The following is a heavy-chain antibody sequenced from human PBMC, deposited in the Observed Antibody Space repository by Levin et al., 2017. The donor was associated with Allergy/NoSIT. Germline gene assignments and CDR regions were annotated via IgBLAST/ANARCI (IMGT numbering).Heavy chain of an antibody. J-gene: IGHJ4*02. V-gene: IGHV3-11*01. CDR3: AREVETDTAMELPVIDY. CDR2: ISSSGSTI. CDR1: GFTFSDYY. Sequence: GGSLRLSCAASGFTFSDYYMSWIRQAPGKGLEWVSYISSSGSTIYYADSVKGRFTISRDNAKNSLYLQMNSLRAEDTAVYYCAREVETDTAMELPVIDYWGQGTLVTVSS. D-gene: IGHD5-18*01.